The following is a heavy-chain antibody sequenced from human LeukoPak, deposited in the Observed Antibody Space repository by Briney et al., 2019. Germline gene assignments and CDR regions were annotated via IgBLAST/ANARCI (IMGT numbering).Heavy chain of an antibody. Sequence: ASVKVSCKASGSTFTNFGISLMRQAPGQGLEWMGWITTYNGYTNYAQKFQGRVTMTTDTSTSTAYMELRSLRSDDAAVYYCARLSGSYYIFDYWGQGTLVTVSS. CDR1: GSTFTNFG. CDR2: ITTYNGYT. V-gene: IGHV1-18*01. CDR3: ARLSGSYYIFDY. J-gene: IGHJ4*02. D-gene: IGHD1-26*01.